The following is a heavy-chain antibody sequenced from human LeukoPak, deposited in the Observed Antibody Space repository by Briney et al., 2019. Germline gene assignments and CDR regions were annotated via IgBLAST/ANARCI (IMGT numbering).Heavy chain of an antibody. V-gene: IGHV4-59*01. CDR1: GVSISSYY. CDR2: IYYSGST. D-gene: IGHD6-19*01. CDR3: ARASSGWYNWFDP. Sequence: SETLSLTCTVSGVSISSYYWSWIRQSPGKGLEWIGDIYYSGSTNFNPSLKSRVTISVDTSKNQFSLKLSSVTAADTAVYYCARASSGWYNWFDPWGQGTLVTVSS. J-gene: IGHJ5*02.